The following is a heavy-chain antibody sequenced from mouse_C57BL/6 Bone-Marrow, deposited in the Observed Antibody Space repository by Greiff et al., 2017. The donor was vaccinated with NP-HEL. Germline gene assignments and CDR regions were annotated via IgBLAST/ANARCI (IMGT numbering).Heavy chain of an antibody. D-gene: IGHD2-3*01. J-gene: IGHJ4*01. CDR2: IYPGNSDT. V-gene: IGHV1-5*01. CDR1: GYTFTSYW. Sequence: EVQVVESGTVLARPGASVKMSCKTSGYTFTSYWMHWVKQRPGQGLEWIGAIYPGNSDTSYNQKFKGKAKLTAVTSASTAYMELSSLTNEDSAVYYCTRGNYDGNAMDYWGQGTSVTVSS. CDR3: TRGNYDGNAMDY.